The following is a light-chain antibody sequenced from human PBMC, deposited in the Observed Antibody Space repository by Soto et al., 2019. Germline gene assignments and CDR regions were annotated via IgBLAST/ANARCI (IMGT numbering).Light chain of an antibody. CDR3: QQYSSDST. V-gene: IGKV1-5*03. CDR2: RAS. J-gene: IGKJ1*01. CDR1: QSVNSW. Sequence: DIQMTQSPSTLSASVGDRVTITCRASQSVNSWLAWYQQKPGKAPKLLIYRASSLENGVPSRFGGRGSGTEFIFTISSLQHDDSATYYWQQYSSDSTCGQGTKVEIK.